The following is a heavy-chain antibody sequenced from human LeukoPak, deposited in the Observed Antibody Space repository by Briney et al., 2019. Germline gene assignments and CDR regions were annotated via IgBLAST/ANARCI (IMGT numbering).Heavy chain of an antibody. CDR3: AKDLWFGELLCPY. Sequence: GGSLRLSCAASGFTFSSYAMTWVRQAPGKGLEWVSSISGSGGSTYYADSVKGRFTISRDNSKNTLYLQMNSLRAEDTAVYYCAKDLWFGELLCPYWGQGTLVTVSS. CDR1: GFTFSSYA. D-gene: IGHD3-10*01. CDR2: ISGSGGST. V-gene: IGHV3-23*01. J-gene: IGHJ4*02.